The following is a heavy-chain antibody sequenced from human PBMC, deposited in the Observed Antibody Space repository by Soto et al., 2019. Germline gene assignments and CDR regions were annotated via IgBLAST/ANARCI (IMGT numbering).Heavy chain of an antibody. CDR3: ARDRVHSSGWYGNNWFDP. V-gene: IGHV3-33*01. J-gene: IGHJ5*02. CDR1: GFTFSSYG. Sequence: QVQLVESGGGVVQPGRSLRLSCATSGFTFSSYGMHWVRQAPGKGLEWVAVIWYDGSNQYYADSVKGRFTISRDNSKNTRYLQMNSLRAEDTAVYYCARDRVHSSGWYGNNWFDPWGQGTLVTVSS. CDR2: IWYDGSNQ. D-gene: IGHD6-19*01.